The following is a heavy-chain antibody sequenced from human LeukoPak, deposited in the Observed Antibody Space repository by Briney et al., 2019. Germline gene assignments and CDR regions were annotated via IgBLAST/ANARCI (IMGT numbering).Heavy chain of an antibody. CDR2: IYYSGST. Sequence: PSETLSLTCTVSGGSISSGDYYWSWIRQPPGKGLEWIGYIYYSGSTYYNPSLKSRVTITVDTSKNQFSLKLRSVTAADTAVYYCARDYYGAGLTYFDYWGQGTLGTVSS. CDR1: GGSISSGDYY. V-gene: IGHV4-30-4*01. CDR3: ARDYYGAGLTYFDY. J-gene: IGHJ4*02. D-gene: IGHD3-10*01.